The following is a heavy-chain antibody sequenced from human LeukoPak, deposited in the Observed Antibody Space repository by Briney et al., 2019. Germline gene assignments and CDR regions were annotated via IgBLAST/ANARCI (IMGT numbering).Heavy chain of an antibody. V-gene: IGHV3-48*03. CDR1: GFTFSSYE. CDR2: ISSSGSTI. J-gene: IGHJ4*02. D-gene: IGHD3-10*01. Sequence: PGGSLRLSCAASGFTFSSYEMNWVRQAPGKGLEWVSYISSSGSTIYYADSVKGRFTISRDNAKNSLYLQMNSLRAEDTAVYYCASRGLLWFGELEYYFDYWGQGTLVTVSS. CDR3: ASRGLLWFGELEYYFDY.